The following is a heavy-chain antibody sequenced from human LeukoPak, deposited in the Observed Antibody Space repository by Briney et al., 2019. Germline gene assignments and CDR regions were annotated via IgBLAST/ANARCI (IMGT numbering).Heavy chain of an antibody. J-gene: IGHJ4*02. CDR3: ARDSPIAAAGLDY. D-gene: IGHD6-13*01. V-gene: IGHV4-59*01. Sequence: PSETLSLTCTVSGGFISSYYWSWIRQPPGKGLEWIGYIYYSGSTNYNPSLKSRVTISVDTSKNQFSLKLSSVTAADTAVYYCARDSPIAAAGLDYWGQGTLVTVSS. CDR2: IYYSGST. CDR1: GGFISSYY.